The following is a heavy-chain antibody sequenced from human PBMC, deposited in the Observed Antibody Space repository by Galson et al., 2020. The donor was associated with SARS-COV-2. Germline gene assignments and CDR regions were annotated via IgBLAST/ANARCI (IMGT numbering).Heavy chain of an antibody. CDR1: GFTFSNYG. CDR3: AREGGWSTVAIDY. CDR2: IWYDGSNK. J-gene: IGHJ4*02. D-gene: IGHD4-17*01. V-gene: IGHV3-33*01. Sequence: GGSLRLSCAASGFTFSNYGMHWVRQAPGKGLEWVADIWYDGSNKYYADSVKGRFTISRDKSNNTLYLQMNSLRAEDTAVYYCAREGGWSTVAIDYWGQGTLVTVSS.